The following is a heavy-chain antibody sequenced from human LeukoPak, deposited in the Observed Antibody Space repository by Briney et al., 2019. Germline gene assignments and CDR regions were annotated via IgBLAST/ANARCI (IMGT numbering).Heavy chain of an antibody. Sequence: SETLSLTCTVSGGSISSYYWSWIRQPPGKGLEWIGYIYYSGSTNYNPSLKSRVTISVDTSKNQFSLKLSSVSAADTAVYYCARQASDYVFDYWGQGTLVTVSS. J-gene: IGHJ4*02. CDR2: IYYSGST. CDR3: ARQASDYVFDY. D-gene: IGHD4-17*01. V-gene: IGHV4-59*01. CDR1: GGSISSYY.